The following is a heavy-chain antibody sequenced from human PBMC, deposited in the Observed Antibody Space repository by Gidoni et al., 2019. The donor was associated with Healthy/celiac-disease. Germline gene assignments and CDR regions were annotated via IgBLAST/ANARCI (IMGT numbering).Heavy chain of an antibody. CDR3: ARLPNVLLWFGELLIPRDAFDI. CDR1: GRSISSSRYY. Sequence: QLQLQESGPGLVKPSETLSLTCTVSGRSISSSRYYWGWIRQPPGKGLEWIGSIYYSGSTYYNPSLKSRVTISVDTSKNQFSLKLSSVTAADTAVYYCARLPNVLLWFGELLIPRDAFDIWGQGTMVTVSS. J-gene: IGHJ3*02. CDR2: IYYSGST. D-gene: IGHD3-10*01. V-gene: IGHV4-39*01.